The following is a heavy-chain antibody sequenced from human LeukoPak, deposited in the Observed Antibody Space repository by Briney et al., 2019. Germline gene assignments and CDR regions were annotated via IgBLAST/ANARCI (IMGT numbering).Heavy chain of an antibody. CDR1: GFTFSSYG. CDR3: ARRRVVVAVAATVRIEGAFDI. Sequence: GGSLRLSCAASGFTFSSYGMHWVRQAPGKGLEWVAVISYDGSNKYYADSVKGRFTISRDNSKNTLYLQMNSLRAEDTAVYYCARRRVVVAVAATVRIEGAFDIWGQGTMVTVSS. D-gene: IGHD2-15*01. CDR2: ISYDGSNK. V-gene: IGHV3-30*03. J-gene: IGHJ3*02.